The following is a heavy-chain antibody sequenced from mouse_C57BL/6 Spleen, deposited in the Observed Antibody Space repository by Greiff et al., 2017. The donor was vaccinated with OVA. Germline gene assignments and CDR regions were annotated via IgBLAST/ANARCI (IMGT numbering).Heavy chain of an antibody. J-gene: IGHJ4*01. CDR3: TRYWDERDYAMDY. CDR1: GYTFTDYE. D-gene: IGHD4-1*01. CDR2: IDPETGGT. Sequence: VNVVESGAELVRPGASVTLSCKASGYTFTDYEMHWVKQTPVHGLEWIGAIDPETGGTAYNQKFKGKAILTADKSSSTAYMGLRSLTSEDSAVYYCTRYWDERDYAMDYWGQGTSVTVSS. V-gene: IGHV1-15*01.